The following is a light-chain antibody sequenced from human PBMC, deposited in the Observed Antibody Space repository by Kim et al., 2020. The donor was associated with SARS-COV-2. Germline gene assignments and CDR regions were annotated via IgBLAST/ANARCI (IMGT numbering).Light chain of an antibody. CDR2: SAS. J-gene: IGKJ5*01. CDR1: QAISNW. CDR3: QQANSFPIT. V-gene: IGKV1-12*01. Sequence: ACIGDRSSITCPSHQAISNWLAWYQQKAGKAPKLLIYSASSLHSGVPSRFSGRGSGTDFTLTISSLQPEDVATYYCQQANSFPITFGQGTRLQIK.